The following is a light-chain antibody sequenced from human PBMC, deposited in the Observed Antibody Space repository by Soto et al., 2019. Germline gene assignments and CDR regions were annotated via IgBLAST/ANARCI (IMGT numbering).Light chain of an antibody. CDR1: QTVSSIF. Sequence: EIVLTQSPGTLSLSPGERATLSCRASQTVSSIFLAWYQQKPGQAPRLLIYGASSRATGIPDRFSGSGSGTDFTLTIRRLEPEDFAMHYCQQYESSRTFGQGTKVEMK. V-gene: IGKV3-20*01. CDR2: GAS. J-gene: IGKJ1*01. CDR3: QQYESSRT.